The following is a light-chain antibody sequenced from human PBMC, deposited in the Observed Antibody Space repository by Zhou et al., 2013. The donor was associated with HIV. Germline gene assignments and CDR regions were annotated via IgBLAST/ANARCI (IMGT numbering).Light chain of an antibody. J-gene: IGKJ1*01. CDR3: QQYFSYPRT. Sequence: IRITQSPSSLSASTGDRVNITCRASQGISTYLAWYQQKPGKAPKLLIYAASTLQSGVPSRFSGSGSGTEFTLTVNCLQSEDFATYYCQQYFSYPRTFGQGTKVEI. V-gene: IGKV1-8*01. CDR2: AAS. CDR1: QGISTY.